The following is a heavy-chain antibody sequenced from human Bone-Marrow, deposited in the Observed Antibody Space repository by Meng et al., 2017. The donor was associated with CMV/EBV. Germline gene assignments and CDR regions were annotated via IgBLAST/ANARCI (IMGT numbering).Heavy chain of an antibody. Sequence: ETLSLTCAASGFTFSSYWMHWVRQAPGKGLVWVSRINSDGSSTSYADSVKGRFTISRDNAKNTLYLQMNSLRAEDTAVYYCARHGPAAGYYFDYWGQGTLVTVSS. CDR1: GFTFSSYW. CDR2: INSDGSST. D-gene: IGHD6-13*01. J-gene: IGHJ4*02. CDR3: ARHGPAAGYYFDY. V-gene: IGHV3-74*01.